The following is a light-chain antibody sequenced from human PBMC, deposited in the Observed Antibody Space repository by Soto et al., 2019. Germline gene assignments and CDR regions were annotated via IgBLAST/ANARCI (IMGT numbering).Light chain of an antibody. V-gene: IGKV1-5*01. J-gene: IGKJ1*01. CDR1: QSVSIW. CDR3: QQYKNYLT. Sequence: DIQMTQSPFTLSASVGDRVTFTCRASQSVSIWLAWYQQKPGKAPKLLISGASTLESGVPSRFSGSGSGTEFTLTISSLQPDDFANYFCQQYKNYLTFGQGTKVEIK. CDR2: GAS.